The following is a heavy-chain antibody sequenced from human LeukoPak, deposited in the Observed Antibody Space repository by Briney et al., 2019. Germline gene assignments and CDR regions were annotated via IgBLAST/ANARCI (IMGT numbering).Heavy chain of an antibody. D-gene: IGHD3-16*01. Sequence: SETLSLTCTVSGGSISSYYWSWIRQPPGKALEWIGYIHYSGSTKYNPSLKSRVTISVDTSENQFSLTLNSVTAADTAVYYCARSRGGYGDYGSWFDPWGQGILSPSLQ. CDR1: GGSISSYY. CDR2: IHYSGST. V-gene: IGHV4-59*01. CDR3: ARSRGGYGDYGSWFDP. J-gene: IGHJ5*02.